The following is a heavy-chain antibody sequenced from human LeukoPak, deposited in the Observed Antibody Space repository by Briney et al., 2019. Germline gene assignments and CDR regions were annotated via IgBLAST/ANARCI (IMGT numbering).Heavy chain of an antibody. Sequence: GGSLRLSCAASGFTFSSYSMNWVRQAPGKGLEWVSSISSSSSYIYYADSVKGRFTISRDNAKNSQYLQMNSLRAEDTAVYYCARGYYYDSRRFYYFDYWGQGTLVTVSS. V-gene: IGHV3-21*01. J-gene: IGHJ4*02. CDR2: ISSSSSYI. CDR1: GFTFSSYS. D-gene: IGHD3-22*01. CDR3: ARGYYYDSRRFYYFDY.